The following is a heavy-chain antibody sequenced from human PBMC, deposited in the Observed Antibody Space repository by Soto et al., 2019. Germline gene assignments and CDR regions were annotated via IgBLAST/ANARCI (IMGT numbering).Heavy chain of an antibody. CDR3: VRDWYDHYFDN. D-gene: IGHD3-16*01. CDR2: VKRDGIEK. CDR1: GFIFSAFG. J-gene: IGHJ4*02. V-gene: IGHV3-7*05. Sequence: GGSLRLSCSVSGFIFSAFGMHWVRQAPGKGLEWVANVKRDGIEKYYADSVKDRFTISRDTGKNSVYLQMNTLTAADTAVYYCVRDWYDHYFDNWGQGTQVTVSS.